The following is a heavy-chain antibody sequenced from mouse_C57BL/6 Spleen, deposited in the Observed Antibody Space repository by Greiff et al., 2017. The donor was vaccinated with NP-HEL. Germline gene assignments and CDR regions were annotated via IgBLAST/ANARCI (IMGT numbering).Heavy chain of an antibody. CDR1: GYTFTSYW. Sequence: QVQLQQPGAELVRPGSSVKLSCKASGYTFTSYWMHWVKQRPIQGLEWIGNIDPSDSETHYNQKFKDKATLTVDKSSSTAYMQLSSLTSEDSAVYYCARMKYYGSSFYYAMDYWGQGTSVTVSS. D-gene: IGHD1-1*01. CDR3: ARMKYYGSSFYYAMDY. CDR2: IDPSDSET. V-gene: IGHV1-52*01. J-gene: IGHJ4*01.